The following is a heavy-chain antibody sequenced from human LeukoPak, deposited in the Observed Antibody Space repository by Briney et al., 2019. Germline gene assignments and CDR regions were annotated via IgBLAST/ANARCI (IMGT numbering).Heavy chain of an antibody. Sequence: PGGSLRLSCAASGFTFSSYAMSWVRQAPGKGLEWVSAISGSGGSTYYADSVKGRFTISRDNSKNTLYLQMNSLRGEDTAVYYCARDRYNWNDGRRSVFDYWGQGTLVTVSS. CDR3: ARDRYNWNDGRRSVFDY. CDR2: ISGSGGST. J-gene: IGHJ4*02. CDR1: GFTFSSYA. V-gene: IGHV3-23*01. D-gene: IGHD1-1*01.